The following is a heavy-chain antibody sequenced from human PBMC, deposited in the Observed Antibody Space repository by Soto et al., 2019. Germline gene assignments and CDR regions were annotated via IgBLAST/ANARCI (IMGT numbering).Heavy chain of an antibody. V-gene: IGHV1-69*06. Sequence: QVQLVQSGAEVKKPGSSVKVSCKASGGTFSSYAISWVRQAPGQGLEWMGGIIPIFGTANYAQKFQGRVTITAAKSTSTAYMELSSLRSEDTAVYYWAREGRAAAGNYYYYGMDVWGQGTTVTVSS. J-gene: IGHJ6*02. D-gene: IGHD6-13*01. CDR3: AREGRAAAGNYYYYGMDV. CDR1: GGTFSSYA. CDR2: IIPIFGTA.